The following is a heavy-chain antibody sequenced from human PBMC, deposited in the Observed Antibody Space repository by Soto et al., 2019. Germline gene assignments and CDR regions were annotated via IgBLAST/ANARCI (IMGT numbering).Heavy chain of an antibody. CDR2: IYHSGST. J-gene: IGHJ6*02. V-gene: IGHV4-4*02. Sequence: QVQRQASGPGLVKPSGTLSINCAVSGGSISSSNWWSGVSQPTGKGLEWVGEIYHSGSTNYNPSLTSRVTISVDKSKTQFSLKLSSVTAADTAVYYCARTRGHNWNYLRGPRSLPYGMDVGGQGTTVTVSS. D-gene: IGHD1-7*01. CDR3: ARTRGHNWNYLRGPRSLPYGMDV. CDR1: GGSISSSNW.